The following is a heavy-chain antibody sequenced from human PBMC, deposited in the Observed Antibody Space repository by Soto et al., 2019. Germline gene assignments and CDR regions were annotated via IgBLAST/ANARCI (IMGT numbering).Heavy chain of an antibody. J-gene: IGHJ4*02. Sequence: PSETLSLTCTVSGGSISTGGYYWSWIRQYPGKGLEWLGYIDGSWYTFYNPSLQSRLTLSMDTSKNQFSLKLSSATAADTAVYFCARKQAGFFYGIDYWGQGTLVTVYS. V-gene: IGHV4-31*03. CDR2: IDGSWYT. D-gene: IGHD3-3*01. CDR1: GGSISTGGYY. CDR3: ARKQAGFFYGIDY.